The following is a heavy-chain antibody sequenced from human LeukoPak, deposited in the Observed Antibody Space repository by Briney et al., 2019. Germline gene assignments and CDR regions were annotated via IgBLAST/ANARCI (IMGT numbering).Heavy chain of an antibody. D-gene: IGHD5-12*01. CDR3: AKRAWLRGPYYFDY. CDR2: IYSGGST. V-gene: IGHV3-53*01. Sequence: PGGSLRLSCAASGFTVSTNYVSWVRQAPGKGLEWVSVIYSGGSTYYADSVKGRFTISRDNSKNTLYLQMNSLRAEDTAVYYCAKRAWLRGPYYFDYWGQGTLVTVSS. CDR1: GFTVSTNY. J-gene: IGHJ4*02.